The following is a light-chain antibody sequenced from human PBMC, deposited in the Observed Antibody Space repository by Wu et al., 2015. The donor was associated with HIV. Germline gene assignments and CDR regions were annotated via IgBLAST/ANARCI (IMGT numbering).Light chain of an antibody. CDR3: QQFESSTYS. CDR1: QRVSNNY. Sequence: EIVLTQSPDTLSLSLGERATLSCRASQRVSNNYLVWYQHRPGQPPRLLIYGAYTRATDIPDRFSGSGSGTDFTLTISRLEPEDFAVYYCQQFESSTYSFGQGTKLEI. J-gene: IGKJ2*03. V-gene: IGKV3-20*01. CDR2: GAY.